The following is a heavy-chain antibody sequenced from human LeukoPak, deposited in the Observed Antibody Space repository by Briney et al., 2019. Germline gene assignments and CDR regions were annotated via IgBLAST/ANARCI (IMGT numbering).Heavy chain of an antibody. V-gene: IGHV4-61*02. CDR2: IYTSGST. J-gene: IGHJ6*03. CDR1: GGSNSSGSYY. Sequence: PSETLSLTCTVSGGSNSSGSYYWSWIRQPAGKGLEWIGRIYTSGSTNYNPSLKSRDTISVDTSKNQFSLKLSSVTAADTAVYYCARGIVVVAQLGFYFYYMDVWGKGTTVTISS. D-gene: IGHD2-15*01. CDR3: ARGIVVVAQLGFYFYYMDV.